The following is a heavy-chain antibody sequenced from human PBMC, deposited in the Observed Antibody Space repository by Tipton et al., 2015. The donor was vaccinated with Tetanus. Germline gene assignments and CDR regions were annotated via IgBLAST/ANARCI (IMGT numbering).Heavy chain of an antibody. V-gene: IGHV3-11*04. CDR3: ARDNCGSDCYAGYYYYYYGMDV. D-gene: IGHD2-21*02. J-gene: IGHJ6*02. CDR2: ISSSGSTI. CDR1: GFTFSDYY. Sequence: SLRLSCAASGFTFSDYYMSWIRQAPGKGLEWVSYISSSGSTIYYADSVKGRFTISRDNAKNSLYLQMNSLRAEDTAVYYCARDNCGSDCYAGYYYYYYGMDVWGQGTTVTVSS.